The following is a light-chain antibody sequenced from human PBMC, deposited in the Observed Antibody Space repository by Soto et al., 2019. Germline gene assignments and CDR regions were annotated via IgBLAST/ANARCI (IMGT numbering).Light chain of an antibody. J-gene: IGLJ2*01. Sequence: QPVLTQSPSASASLGASVKLTCTLSSGHSSYAIAWHQQQPEKGPRYLMKLNGDGSHSRGDGIPDRFSGYSPGAERYRTISSLQSEDEADYYCQTWGTGIQGFGGGTKLTVL. CDR3: QTWGTGIQG. CDR2: LNGDGSH. CDR1: SGHSSYA. V-gene: IGLV4-69*01.